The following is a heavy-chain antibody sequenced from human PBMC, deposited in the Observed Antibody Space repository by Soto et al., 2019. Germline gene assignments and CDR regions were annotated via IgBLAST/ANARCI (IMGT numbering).Heavy chain of an antibody. J-gene: IGHJ6*02. CDR3: ARSGSVPYYYYGLDV. CDR2: ISAYNGDA. D-gene: IGHD1-26*01. V-gene: IGHV1-18*01. Sequence: QVQLVQSGAEVRKPGASVKVSCKTSGYTFSRSGISWVRQAPGQGLEWMGWISAYNGDAKYAQKLQGRVTMTTDTSRSTAFMALGSLTSNDTAVYTCARSGSVPYYYYGLDVWGQGTTVTVSS. CDR1: GYTFSRSG.